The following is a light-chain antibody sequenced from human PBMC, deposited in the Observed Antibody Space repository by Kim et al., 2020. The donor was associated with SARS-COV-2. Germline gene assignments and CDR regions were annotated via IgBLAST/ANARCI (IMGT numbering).Light chain of an antibody. V-gene: IGKV3-20*01. CDR1: QSVSSNH. Sequence: DIVLTQSPGTLSLSPGEGATLSCRASQSVSSNHLAWYQQKPGQAPRVLIYGTSNRPAGIPGRFSGSGSGTDFTLTISRLEPEDFAVYYCQQYGNSPLVTFGPGTKVDIK. CDR2: GTS. CDR3: QQYGNSPLVT. J-gene: IGKJ3*01.